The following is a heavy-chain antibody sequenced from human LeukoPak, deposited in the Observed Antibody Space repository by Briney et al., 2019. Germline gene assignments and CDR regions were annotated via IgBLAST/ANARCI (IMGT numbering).Heavy chain of an antibody. V-gene: IGHV3-33*01. CDR3: ARDHTILGVVYYFDW. Sequence: GGYLRLSCVASGFNLNNHAMRWVRQAPGKGLEWVAVTWHDGSNHYYADSVTGRFTISRDNSNNTLYLQMNDVRVEDTAMYYCARDHTILGVVYYFDWWGPGTLVTVSS. CDR1: GFNLNNHA. J-gene: IGHJ4*02. D-gene: IGHD3-3*01. CDR2: TWHDGSNH.